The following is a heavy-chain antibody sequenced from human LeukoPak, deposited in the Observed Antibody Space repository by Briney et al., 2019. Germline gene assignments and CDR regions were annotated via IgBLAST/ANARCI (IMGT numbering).Heavy chain of an antibody. CDR2: FDPEDGET. CDR3: ATVLAYCGGDCYSRPYYFDY. Sequence: ASVKVSCKVSGYTLTELSMHWVRQAPGKGLEWMGGFDPEDGETIYAQKFQGRVTMTEDTSTDTAYMELSSLRSEDTAVYYCATVLAYCGGDCYSRPYYFDYWGQGTLVTVSS. V-gene: IGHV1-24*01. CDR1: GYTLTELS. D-gene: IGHD2-21*01. J-gene: IGHJ4*02.